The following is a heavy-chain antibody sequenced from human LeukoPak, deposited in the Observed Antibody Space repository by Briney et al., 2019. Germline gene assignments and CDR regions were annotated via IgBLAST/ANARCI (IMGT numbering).Heavy chain of an antibody. CDR1: GFTFSSHA. J-gene: IGHJ4*02. D-gene: IGHD2-21*01. CDR2: IRSKLDGGAT. CDR3: YTSITDY. Sequence: PGGSLRLSCVGSGFTFSSHAMSWVRQAPGKGLEWVGRIRSKLDGGATDYAAPVKGRFTISRDDSKNTLYLQINSLKIEDTAMYYCYTSITDYWGQGTLVTVSS. V-gene: IGHV3-15*01.